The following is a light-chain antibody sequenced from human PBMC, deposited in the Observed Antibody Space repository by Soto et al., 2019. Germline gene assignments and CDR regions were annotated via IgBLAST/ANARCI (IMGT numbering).Light chain of an antibody. V-gene: IGLV1-44*01. J-gene: IGLJ1*01. CDR3: AAWDDSLNGYV. CDR1: SSNIGSNT. Sequence: QSVLTRRPAAACSPGRRVTISCSGSSSNIGSNTVNWYQQLPGTAPKLLIYSNNRRPSGVPDRFSGSKSGTSASLAISGLQSEDEADYYCAAWDDSLNGYVFGTGTKVTVL. CDR2: SNN.